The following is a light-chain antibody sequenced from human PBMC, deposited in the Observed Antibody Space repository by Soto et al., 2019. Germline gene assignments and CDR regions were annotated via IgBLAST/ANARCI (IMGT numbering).Light chain of an antibody. CDR1: QRVTTR. Sequence: EILVTQSPDTLSCSPGGRATLSCGASQRVTTRLAWYPQNPGQPPSXLISGACVRASGVPVRITGSWAGKDFTLPISRLDPEEFAPYSCQQYGGPPITFGLETRREL. CDR2: GAC. V-gene: IGKV3-20*01. J-gene: IGKJ5*01. CDR3: QQYGGPPIT.